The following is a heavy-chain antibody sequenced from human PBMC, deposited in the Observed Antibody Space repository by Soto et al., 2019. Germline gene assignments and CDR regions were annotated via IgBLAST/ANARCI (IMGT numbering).Heavy chain of an antibody. CDR2: ISSSGSTI. Sequence: GGSLRLSCAASGFTFSDYYMSWIRQAPGTGLEWVSYISSSGSTIYYADSVKGRFTISRDNAKNSLYLQMNSLRAEDTAVYYCARGMYYYDSSGYYDYWGQGTLVTVSS. J-gene: IGHJ4*02. D-gene: IGHD3-22*01. CDR1: GFTFSDYY. CDR3: ARGMYYYDSSGYYDY. V-gene: IGHV3-11*01.